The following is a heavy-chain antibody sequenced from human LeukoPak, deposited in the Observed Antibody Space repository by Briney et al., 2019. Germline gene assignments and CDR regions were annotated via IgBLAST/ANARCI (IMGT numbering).Heavy chain of an antibody. CDR2: IYTGGST. Sequence: PSETLSLTCTVSGGSISSYYWSWIRQPAGKGLEWIGRIYTGGSTNYNPSLKSRVTMSVDTSKNQFSLKLSSVTAADTAVYYCARSVVVTATDYYYYYMDVWGKGTTVTVSS. CDR3: ARSVVVTATDYYYYYMDV. D-gene: IGHD2-21*02. CDR1: GGSISSYY. J-gene: IGHJ6*03. V-gene: IGHV4-4*07.